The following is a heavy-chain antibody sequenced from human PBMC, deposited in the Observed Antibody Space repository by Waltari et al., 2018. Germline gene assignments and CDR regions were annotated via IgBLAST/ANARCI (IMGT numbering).Heavy chain of an antibody. CDR3: ASRFRDYGDYFHYYGMDV. CDR2: IIPIFGTA. J-gene: IGHJ6*02. Sequence: QVQLVQSGAEVKKPGSSVKVSCKASGGTFSSYAISWVRQAPGQGLEWMGGIIPIFGTANYAQKFQGRGTITADESTSTAYMELSSLRSEDTAVYYCASRFRDYGDYFHYYGMDVWGQGTTVTVSS. CDR1: GGTFSSYA. V-gene: IGHV1-69*01. D-gene: IGHD4-17*01.